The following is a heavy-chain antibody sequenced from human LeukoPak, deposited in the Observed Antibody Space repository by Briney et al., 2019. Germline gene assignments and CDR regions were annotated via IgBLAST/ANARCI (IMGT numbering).Heavy chain of an antibody. V-gene: IGHV4-59*08. CDR1: GGSISSYY. Sequence: SETLSLTCTVSGGSISSYYWSWIRQPPGKGLEWIAFIYYSGSASYNPSLKSRVTISVDTSRKQFSLTLNSVTAADTAMYYCARLGLPNAFDIWGQGTMVTVSS. J-gene: IGHJ3*02. D-gene: IGHD2-15*01. CDR2: IYYSGSA. CDR3: ARLGLPNAFDI.